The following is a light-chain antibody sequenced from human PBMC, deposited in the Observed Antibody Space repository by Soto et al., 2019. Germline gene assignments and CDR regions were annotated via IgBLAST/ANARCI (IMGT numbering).Light chain of an antibody. J-gene: IGLJ1*01. Sequence: LTQPASVSGSPGQSITISCTGTSGDVGAYDFVFWYQQHPGKAPKLIIYEVSHRPSGVSSRFSGSKSGNSASLTISGLQAEDEADYYCSSYTSSNTLVFGTGTKVTVL. V-gene: IGLV2-14*01. CDR1: SGDVGAYDF. CDR3: SSYTSSNTLV. CDR2: EVS.